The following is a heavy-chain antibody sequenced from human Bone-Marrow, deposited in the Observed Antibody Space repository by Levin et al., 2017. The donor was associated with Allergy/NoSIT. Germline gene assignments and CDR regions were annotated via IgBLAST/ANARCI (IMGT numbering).Heavy chain of an antibody. CDR1: GDSISSTSYY. D-gene: IGHD1/OR15-1a*01. J-gene: IGHJ4*02. CDR3: AGSHIRATGTLDY. CDR2: FYHSGST. V-gene: IGHV4-39*07. Sequence: KTSETLSLTCTVSGDSISSTSYYWAWIRQPPGKGLEWIGTFYHSGSTYYNPSLKSRVTISVDTSKNQFSLNLRPVTAADTAMYYCAGSHIRATGTLDYWGQGTQVNVSS.